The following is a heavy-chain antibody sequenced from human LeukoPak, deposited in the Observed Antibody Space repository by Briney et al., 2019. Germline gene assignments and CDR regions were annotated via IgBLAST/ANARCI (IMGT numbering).Heavy chain of an antibody. J-gene: IGHJ4*02. D-gene: IGHD3-10*01. CDR3: ARIVWFGEELFDY. Sequence: PSETLSLTCAVYGGSFSGYSWTWIRQPPGKGLEWIGEINHSGSTYYNPSLKSRVTISVDTSKNQFSLKLSSVTAADTAVYYCARIVWFGEELFDYWGQGTLVTVSS. V-gene: IGHV4-34*01. CDR2: INHSGST. CDR1: GGSFSGYS.